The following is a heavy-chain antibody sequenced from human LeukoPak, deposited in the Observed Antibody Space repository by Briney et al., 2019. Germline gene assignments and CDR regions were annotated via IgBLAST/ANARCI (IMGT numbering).Heavy chain of an antibody. J-gene: IGHJ3*02. V-gene: IGHV6-1*01. CDR3: ARRGVVVASDAFDI. CDR1: GDSVSSNSVI. D-gene: IGHD3-22*01. Sequence: SQTLSLTCDISGDSVSSNSVIWNWIRQSPSRGLEWLGRTYYKSKWYNDYATSVQSRITINSDTSRNQFSLQLNSVTPEDTAVYYCARRGVVVASDAFDIWGQGTMVTVSS. CDR2: TYYKSKWYN.